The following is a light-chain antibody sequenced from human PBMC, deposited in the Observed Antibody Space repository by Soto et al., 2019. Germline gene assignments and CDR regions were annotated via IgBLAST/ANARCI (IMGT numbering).Light chain of an antibody. CDR1: QSVSSN. V-gene: IGKV3-15*01. J-gene: IGKJ1*01. CDR3: QQYNERPPWT. CDR2: GAS. Sequence: EIVMTQSPATLSVSPGERATLSCRASQSVSSNLAWYQQKPGQAPRLLIYGASSRATGIPARVSGSGSGTDFTLTISSLQSDDVGVYYCQQYNERPPWTFGQGTKVDIK.